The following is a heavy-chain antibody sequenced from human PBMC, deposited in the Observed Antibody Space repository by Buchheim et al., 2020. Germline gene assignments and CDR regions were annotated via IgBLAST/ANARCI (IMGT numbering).Heavy chain of an antibody. V-gene: IGHV3-30*03. CDR3: ASPAGYDYGDSSLDS. CDR2: ISFDGDNK. J-gene: IGHJ4*02. CDR1: GFTLTNHW. D-gene: IGHD4-17*01. Sequence: VQLVESGGGLVQPGESLRLSCAASGFTLTNHWMTWVRQAPGKGLEWVAVISFDGDNKNYADSVKGRFTISRDNSKNTLFLELNSLRAEDTAVYYCASPAGYDYGDSSLDSWGQGTL.